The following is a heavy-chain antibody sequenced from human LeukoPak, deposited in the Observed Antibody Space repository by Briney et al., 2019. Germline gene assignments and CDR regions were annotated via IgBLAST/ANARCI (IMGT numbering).Heavy chain of an antibody. D-gene: IGHD3-22*01. CDR3: ARVSEQIVYDSSPYYYMDV. J-gene: IGHJ6*03. CDR2: INPNSGGS. V-gene: IGHV1-2*02. CDR1: GYTFTGYY. Sequence: ASVKVSCKASGYTFTGYYMHWVRQAPGQGLEWMGWINPNSGGSNYAQKFQGRVTMTRDTSISTAYMELSRLRSDDTAVYYCARVSEQIVYDSSPYYYMDVWGKGTTVTVSS.